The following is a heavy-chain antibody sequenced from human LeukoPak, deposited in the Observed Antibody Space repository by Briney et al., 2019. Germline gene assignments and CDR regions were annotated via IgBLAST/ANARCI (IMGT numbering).Heavy chain of an antibody. J-gene: IGHJ3*02. CDR3: ARVRIVVVIIDAFDI. D-gene: IGHD3-22*01. Sequence: SETLSLTCTVSGGSISSSSYYWGWIRQPPGKGLEWIGSIYYSGSTYYNPSLKSRVTISVDTSKNQFSLKLSSVTAADTAVYYCARVRIVVVIIDAFDIWGQGTMVTVSS. CDR1: GGSISSSSYY. V-gene: IGHV4-39*07. CDR2: IYYSGST.